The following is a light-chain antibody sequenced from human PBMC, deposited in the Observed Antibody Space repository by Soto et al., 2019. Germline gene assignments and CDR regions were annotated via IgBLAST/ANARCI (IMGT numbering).Light chain of an antibody. CDR2: NSS. CDR1: SSNIGSST. CDR3: NSYTSTSTVL. J-gene: IGLJ2*01. V-gene: IGLV1-44*01. Sequence: QSVLTQPPSASGTPGQRVTISCSGSSSNIGSSTVHWYQHLPGTAPKLLIYNSSQRPSGVPDRFSGSKSGNTASLTISGLQAEDEADYYCNSYTSTSTVLFGGGTKLTVL.